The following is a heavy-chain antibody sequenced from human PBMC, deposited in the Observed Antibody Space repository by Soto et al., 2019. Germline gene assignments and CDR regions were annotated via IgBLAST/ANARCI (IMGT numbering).Heavy chain of an antibody. V-gene: IGHV4-30-4*01. D-gene: IGHD5-18*01. J-gene: IGHJ4*02. CDR3: AREVYSYGYRNFDY. Sequence: TSETLSLTCTVSGGSISSGDYYWSWIRQPPGKGLEWIGYIYYSGSTYYNPSLKSRVTISVDTSKNQFSLKLSSVTAADTAVYYCAREVYSYGYRNFDYWGQGTLVTVSS. CDR1: GGSISSGDYY. CDR2: IYYSGST.